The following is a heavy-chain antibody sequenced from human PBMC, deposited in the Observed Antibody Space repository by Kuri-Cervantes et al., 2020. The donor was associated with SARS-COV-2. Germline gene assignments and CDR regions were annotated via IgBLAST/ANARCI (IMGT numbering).Heavy chain of an antibody. V-gene: IGHV3-48*02. D-gene: IGHD3-3*01. CDR1: RFTFSSYA. CDR3: ASAVLERVREPQYYYYYGMDV. Sequence: GGSLRLSCAASRFTFSSYAMNWVRQAPGKGLEWVSYISSSSSTIYYADSVKGRFTISRDNAKNSLYLQMNSLRDEDTAVYYCASAVLERVREPQYYYYYGMDVWGQGTTVTVSS. CDR2: ISSSSSTI. J-gene: IGHJ6*02.